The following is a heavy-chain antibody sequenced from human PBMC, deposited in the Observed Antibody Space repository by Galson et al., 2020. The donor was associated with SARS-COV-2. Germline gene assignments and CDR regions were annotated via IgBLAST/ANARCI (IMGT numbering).Heavy chain of an antibody. D-gene: IGHD3-3*01. J-gene: IGHJ4*02. CDR3: ASEFWSAYYSGSRGLHY. Sequence: ASVKVSCNTSGYTFTSYAMHLVRQAPGQRLEWMGWINAGNSNTKYSQNFQGRVTITRDTSASTAFMELSSLRSEDTAVYYCASEFWSAYYSGSRGLHYWGQGTLVTVSS. V-gene: IGHV1-3*01. CDR1: GYTFTSYA. CDR2: INAGNSNT.